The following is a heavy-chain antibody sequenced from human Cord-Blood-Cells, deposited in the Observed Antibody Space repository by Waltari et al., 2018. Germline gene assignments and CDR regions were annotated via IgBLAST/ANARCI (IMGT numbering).Heavy chain of an antibody. J-gene: IGHJ4*02. V-gene: IGHV3-21*01. CDR1: GFTFSSYS. D-gene: IGHD6-19*01. CDR3: ARETDSSGWYYFDY. CDR2: ISSRSSCI. Sequence: EVQLVESGGGLVKPGGSLRLSCAASGFTFSSYSMNWVRQAPGKGLWCVSSISSRSSCIYYADSVKGRFTISRDNAKNSLYLQMNSLRAEDTAVYYCARETDSSGWYYFDYWGQGTLVTVSS.